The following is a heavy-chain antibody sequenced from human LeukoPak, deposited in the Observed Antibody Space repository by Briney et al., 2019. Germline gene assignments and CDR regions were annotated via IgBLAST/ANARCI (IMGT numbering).Heavy chain of an antibody. CDR2: ISDGAGST. CDR1: GFTFSSYA. V-gene: IGHV3-23*01. J-gene: IGHJ4*02. D-gene: IGHD3-16*01. Sequence: PGGSLRLSCAASGFTFSSYAMSWVRQAPGKGLEWVSGISDGAGSTYYAGSVKGRFTISRHNSKNTLYLQMNSLRAEDTALYYCAKHYGGGSPGDVFDYWGQGTLVTVSS. CDR3: AKHYGGGSPGDVFDY.